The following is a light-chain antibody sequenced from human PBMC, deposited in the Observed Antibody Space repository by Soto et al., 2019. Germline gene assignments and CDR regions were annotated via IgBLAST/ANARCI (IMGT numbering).Light chain of an antibody. V-gene: IGLV2-14*01. CDR2: EVS. CDR1: SSDIGSYNY. Sequence: QSVLTQPASVSGSPGQSIAISCTGTSSDIGSYNYVSWYQHYPGKAPKLMIYEVSNRPLGVSNRFSGSKSGNTASLTISGLQPEDEADYYCSSYSGSSMLVFGGGTKVTVL. J-gene: IGLJ3*02. CDR3: SSYSGSSMLV.